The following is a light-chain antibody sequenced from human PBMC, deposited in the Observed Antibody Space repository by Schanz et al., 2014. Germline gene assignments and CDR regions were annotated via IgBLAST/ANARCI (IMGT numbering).Light chain of an antibody. CDR1: TRDVANHNI. J-gene: IGLJ2*01. CDR3: SSYTSSSTLV. CDR2: NVN. V-gene: IGLV2-14*02. Sequence: QSALAQPASVSGSPGQSITISCTGTTRDVANHNIVSWYQQHPGKAPKLIIYNVNNRPSGVSNRFSGSKSGNTASLTISGLQAEDEADYYCSSYTSSSTLVFGGGTKLTVL.